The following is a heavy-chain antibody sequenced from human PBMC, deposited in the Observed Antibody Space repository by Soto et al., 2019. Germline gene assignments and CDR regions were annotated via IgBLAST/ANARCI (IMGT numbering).Heavy chain of an antibody. Sequence: SETLSLTCAVYGGSFSGYYWSWIRQPPGKGLQWIGYIYYSGSTNYNPSLKSRVTISVDSSKNQFSLKLDSVTPADTAVYYCARVRGTAGKRYFDYWGPGTLVTVSS. CDR3: ARVRGTAGKRYFDY. CDR1: GGSFSGYY. J-gene: IGHJ4*02. D-gene: IGHD6-13*01. V-gene: IGHV4-59*01. CDR2: IYYSGST.